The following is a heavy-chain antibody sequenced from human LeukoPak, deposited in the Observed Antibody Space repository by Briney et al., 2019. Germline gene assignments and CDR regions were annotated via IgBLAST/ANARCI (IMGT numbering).Heavy chain of an antibody. CDR3: ASPSSYYDFWSGYYIGPYFDY. CDR2: IYYSGRT. V-gene: IGHV4-39*01. Sequence: WVRQAPGKGLEWIGSIYYSGRTYYNPSLKSRVTISVDTSKNQFSLKLSSVTAADTAVYYCASPSSYYDFWSGYYIGPYFDYWGQGTLVTVSS. D-gene: IGHD3-3*01. J-gene: IGHJ4*02.